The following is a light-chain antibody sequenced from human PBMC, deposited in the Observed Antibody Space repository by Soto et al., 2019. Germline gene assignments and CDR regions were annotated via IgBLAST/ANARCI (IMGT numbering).Light chain of an antibody. Sequence: EIVLTQSPGTLSLSPGEGATLPCRASQSVSNNFLAWYQHTPGQAPRLLTYDATSRPTGIPDRFRGSGSGTDFSLTISRLEPEDFAVYYCQQYGTSPHTFGQGTKVEIK. J-gene: IGKJ2*01. CDR2: DAT. CDR1: QSVSNNF. V-gene: IGKV3-20*01. CDR3: QQYGTSPHT.